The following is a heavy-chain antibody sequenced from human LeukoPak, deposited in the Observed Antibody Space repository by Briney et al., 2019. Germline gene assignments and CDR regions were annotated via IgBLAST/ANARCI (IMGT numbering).Heavy chain of an antibody. CDR1: GFSFSSYS. Sequence: KPGGSLRLSCAASGFSFSSYSMNWVRQAPGKGLEWVSSISSSSSYIYYADSVKGRITISRDNSKNTLYLQMNSLRAEDTAVYYCARDFRPVVGAAGTFDYWGQGTLVTVSS. CDR2: ISSSSSYI. J-gene: IGHJ4*02. D-gene: IGHD6-13*01. V-gene: IGHV3-21*01. CDR3: ARDFRPVVGAAGTFDY.